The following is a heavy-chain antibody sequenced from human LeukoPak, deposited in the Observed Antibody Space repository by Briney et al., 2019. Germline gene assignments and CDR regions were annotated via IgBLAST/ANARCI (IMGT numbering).Heavy chain of an antibody. D-gene: IGHD3-10*02. CDR1: GFTFSSYA. CDR2: ISGRGGST. J-gene: IGHJ4*02. Sequence: PGGSLRLSCAASGFTFSSYAMSWVRQAPGKGLEWVSAISGRGGSTYYADSVKGRFTISRDNSKNTLYLQMNSLRAEDTAVYYCAKDRYRITTLDYWGQGTLVTVSS. CDR3: AKDRYRITTLDY. V-gene: IGHV3-23*01.